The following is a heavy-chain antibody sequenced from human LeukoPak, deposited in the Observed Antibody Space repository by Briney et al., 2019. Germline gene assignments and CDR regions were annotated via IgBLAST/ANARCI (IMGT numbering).Heavy chain of an antibody. CDR1: GYTLTSNG. Sequence: GASVKVSCKASGYTLTSNGINWGRQALGQGLEWMGWISTYNANTNYAQNLQGRVTMITDTSTSTAYMELRSLRSDDTAVYYCARDRQTNWFDPWGQGTLVTVSS. CDR3: ARDRQTNWFDP. V-gene: IGHV1-18*01. J-gene: IGHJ5*02. CDR2: ISTYNANT.